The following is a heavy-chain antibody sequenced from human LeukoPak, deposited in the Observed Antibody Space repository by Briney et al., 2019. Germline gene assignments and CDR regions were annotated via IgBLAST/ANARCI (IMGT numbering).Heavy chain of an antibody. J-gene: IGHJ6*03. V-gene: IGHV4-38-2*01. CDR1: GYSISSGYY. D-gene: IGHD5-18*01. CDR3: ARGTAMVYYYYMDV. Sequence: SETLSLTCAVSGYSISSGYYWGWIRQPPGNGLDWIGSIYHSGSTYYNASLKSRVTISVDTSKNQFSLKLSSVTAADTAVYYCARGTAMVYYYYMDVWGKGTTVTVSS. CDR2: IYHSGST.